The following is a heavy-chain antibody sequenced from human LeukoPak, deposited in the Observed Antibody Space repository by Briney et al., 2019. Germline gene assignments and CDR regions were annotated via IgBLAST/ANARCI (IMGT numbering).Heavy chain of an antibody. CDR3: ARGSENYDYVWGSYRYNGFDY. CDR1: GFTFSDYY. V-gene: IGHV3-11*06. CDR2: ISSSSSYT. Sequence: GGSLRLSCAASGFTFSDYYMSWIRQAPGKWLEWVAYISSSSSYTNYADSVKGRFTISRDNAKNSLYLQMNSLRAEDTAVYYCARGSENYDYVWGSYRYNGFDYWGQGALVTVSS. D-gene: IGHD3-16*02. J-gene: IGHJ4*02.